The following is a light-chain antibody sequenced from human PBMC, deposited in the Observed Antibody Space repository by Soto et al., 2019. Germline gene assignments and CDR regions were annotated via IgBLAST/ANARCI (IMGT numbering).Light chain of an antibody. Sequence: EIVLTQSPRSLSLSEVDGAGLXLRASQSVSSNLAWCQQRPGQAPRLLIYGASTRAAGIPDRFSGSGSGTDFTLTITRLEPEDSAVYFCQQYTGPPTTFGQGTRLEIK. CDR2: GAS. V-gene: IGKV3-20*01. CDR3: QQYTGPPTT. CDR1: QSVSSN. J-gene: IGKJ5*01.